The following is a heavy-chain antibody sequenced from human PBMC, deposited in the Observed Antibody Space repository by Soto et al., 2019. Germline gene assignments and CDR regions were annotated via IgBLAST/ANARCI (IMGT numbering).Heavy chain of an antibody. CDR3: ARDSSSSWYAGYNWFDP. J-gene: IGHJ5*02. V-gene: IGHV1-3*01. Sequence: ASVKVSCKASGYTFTSYAIHWVRQAPGQRLEWMGWINAGNGNTKYSQKFQGRVTITRDTSASTAYMELSSLRSEDTAVYYCARDSSSSWYAGYNWFDPWGQGTLVTVSS. CDR1: GYTFTSYA. D-gene: IGHD6-13*01. CDR2: INAGNGNT.